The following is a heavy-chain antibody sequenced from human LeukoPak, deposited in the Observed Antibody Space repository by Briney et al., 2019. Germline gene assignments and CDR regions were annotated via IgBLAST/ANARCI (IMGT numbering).Heavy chain of an antibody. V-gene: IGHV4-4*07. J-gene: IGHJ6*03. Sequence: ASETLSLTCTVSGGSISSYYWSWIRQPAGKRQERIGRIYTSGSTNYNPSLNSRVTISVDAAKNQFSLKLTSVTAADTAVYYCARVSWFPGTSYYYMDVWGKGTTVTVSS. CDR1: GGSISSYY. D-gene: IGHD1-1*01. CDR2: IYTSGST. CDR3: ARVSWFPGTSYYYMDV.